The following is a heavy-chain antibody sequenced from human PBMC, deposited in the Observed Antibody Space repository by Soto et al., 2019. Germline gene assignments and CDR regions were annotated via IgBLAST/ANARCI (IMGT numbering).Heavy chain of an antibody. CDR2: ISGGSGDST. CDR3: AKNQPSWATRAAFDY. J-gene: IGHJ4*02. D-gene: IGHD2-2*01. CDR1: VFTFSNYA. V-gene: IGHV3-23*01. Sequence: SWWSLRLSCSASVFTFSNYAMNWFRQAPGKGLEWVSGISGGSGDSTFYADSVKGRFTISRDNSKNTLHLQMNSLRTEDTAVYYCAKNQPSWATRAAFDYWGQGTLVTVSS.